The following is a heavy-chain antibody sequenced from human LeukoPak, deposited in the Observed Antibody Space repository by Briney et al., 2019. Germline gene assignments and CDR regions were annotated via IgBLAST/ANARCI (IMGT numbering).Heavy chain of an antibody. Sequence: SETLSLTCTVSGGSISSSSYYWGWIRQPPGKGLEWIGSIYYSGSTYYNPSLKSRVTISVDTSKNQFSLKLSSVTAADTAVYYCARGGYSYGHGEGVWFDPWGQGTLVTVSS. CDR2: IYYSGST. V-gene: IGHV4-39*01. CDR1: GGSISSSSYY. CDR3: ARGGYSYGHGEGVWFDP. J-gene: IGHJ5*02. D-gene: IGHD5-18*01.